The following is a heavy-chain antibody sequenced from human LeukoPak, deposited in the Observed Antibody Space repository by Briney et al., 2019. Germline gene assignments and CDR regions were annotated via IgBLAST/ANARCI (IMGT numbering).Heavy chain of an antibody. Sequence: GGSLRLSCAASGFTVSSNYMSWVRQAPGKGLEWVSVIYSGGSTYYADSVKGRFTTSRDNAKNTLYLQMNSLRAEDTAVYYCARDNGSGSYYYYYYMDVWGKGTTVTISS. J-gene: IGHJ6*03. V-gene: IGHV3-53*01. CDR1: GFTVSSNY. CDR2: IYSGGST. CDR3: ARDNGSGSYYYYYYMDV. D-gene: IGHD3-10*01.